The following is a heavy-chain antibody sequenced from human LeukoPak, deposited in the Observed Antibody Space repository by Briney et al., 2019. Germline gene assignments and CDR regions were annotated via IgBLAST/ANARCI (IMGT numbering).Heavy chain of an antibody. CDR3: AGEGRQHTPKNYFDY. V-gene: IGHV4-4*07. Sequence: PSETLSLTCTVSGGSISSYYWSWIRQPAGKGLEWIGRIYTSGSTNYNPSLKSRVTMSVDTSKNQFSLKLSSVTAADTAVYYCAGEGRQHTPKNYFDYWGQGTLVTVSS. CDR2: IYTSGST. J-gene: IGHJ4*02. D-gene: IGHD6-13*01. CDR1: GGSISSYY.